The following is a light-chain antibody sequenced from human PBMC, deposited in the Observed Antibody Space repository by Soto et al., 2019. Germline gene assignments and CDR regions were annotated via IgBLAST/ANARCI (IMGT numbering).Light chain of an antibody. Sequence: EIVLTQSPGTLSLSPGERATLSCRASQSVSSSYLAWYQQKPGQAPRLLIYDTSSRATGIPDRFSGSGSGTDFTLAISSLEPEEFAVYYCQQCGSSPSFGQGTKVELK. CDR2: DTS. J-gene: IGKJ1*01. CDR3: QQCGSSPS. CDR1: QSVSSSY. V-gene: IGKV3-20*01.